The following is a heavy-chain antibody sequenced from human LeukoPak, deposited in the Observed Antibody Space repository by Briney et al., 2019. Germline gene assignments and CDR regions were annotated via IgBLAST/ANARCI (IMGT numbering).Heavy chain of an antibody. CDR3: ARDGYYYDSSGYYSIDFDY. V-gene: IGHV3-48*01. CDR1: GFTFSSYA. CDR2: ISSSSSTI. Sequence: GGSLRLSCAASGFTFSSYAMSWVRQAPGKGLEWVSYISSSSSTIYYADSVKGRFTISRDNAKNSLYLQMNSLRAEDTAVYYCARDGYYYDSSGYYSIDFDYWGQGTLVTVSS. D-gene: IGHD3-22*01. J-gene: IGHJ4*02.